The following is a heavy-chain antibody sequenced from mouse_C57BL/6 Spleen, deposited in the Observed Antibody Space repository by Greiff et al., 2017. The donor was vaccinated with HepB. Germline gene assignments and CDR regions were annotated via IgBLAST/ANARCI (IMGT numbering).Heavy chain of an antibody. CDR2: IWTGGGT. D-gene: IGHD2-10*01. Sequence: VKLVESGPGLVAPSQSLSITCTVSGFSLTSYAISWVRQPPGKGLEWLGVIWTGGGTNYNSALKSRLSISKDNSKSQVFLKMNSLQTDDTARYYCATAYPGGFPFAYWGQGTLVTVSA. CDR1: GFSLTSYA. J-gene: IGHJ3*01. V-gene: IGHV2-9-1*01. CDR3: ATAYPGGFPFAY.